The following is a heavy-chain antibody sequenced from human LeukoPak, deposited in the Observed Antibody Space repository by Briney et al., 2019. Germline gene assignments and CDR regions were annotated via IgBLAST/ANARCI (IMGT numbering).Heavy chain of an antibody. CDR3: AREFKLLWFGEPLPFFDY. CDR1: GFTFYSYW. V-gene: IGHV3-7*01. J-gene: IGHJ4*02. CDR2: IKEDGSEK. Sequence: GGSLRLSCAASGFTFYSYWMSWVRQAPGKGLEWVANIKEDGSEKYYVDSVKGRFTISRDNAKNSLYLQVNSLRAEDTAVYYCAREFKLLWFGEPLPFFDYWGQGTLVTVSS. D-gene: IGHD3-10*01.